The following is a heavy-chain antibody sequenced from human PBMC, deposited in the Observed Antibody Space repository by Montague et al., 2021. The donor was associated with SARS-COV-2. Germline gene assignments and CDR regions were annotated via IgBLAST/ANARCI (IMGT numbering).Heavy chain of an antibody. CDR2: ISYSGRT. Sequence: SETLSLTCAVSGGSISSSNCWHWVRQSPGKGLAWLGEISYSGRTXYNQSLKSRVTISVDNSNNQFSLNLTSLTAADTALDYCARHPQQLVLRYWYFDLWGRGTLGTVSS. CDR3: ARHPQQLVLRYWYFDL. CDR1: GGSISSSNC. J-gene: IGHJ2*01. V-gene: IGHV4-4*02. D-gene: IGHD6-13*01.